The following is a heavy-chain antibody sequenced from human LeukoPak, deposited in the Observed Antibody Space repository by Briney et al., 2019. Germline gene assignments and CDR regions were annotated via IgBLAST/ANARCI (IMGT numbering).Heavy chain of an antibody. V-gene: IGHV3-30*03. Sequence: GGSLGLSCAASGFTFSSYGMHWVRQAPGKGLEWVAVISYDGSNKYYADSVKGRFTISRDNSKNTLYLQMNSLRAEDTAVYYCARVSTYYDFWSGYYYLHAFDYWGQGTLVTVSS. D-gene: IGHD3-3*01. J-gene: IGHJ4*02. CDR2: ISYDGSNK. CDR3: ARVSTYYDFWSGYYYLHAFDY. CDR1: GFTFSSYG.